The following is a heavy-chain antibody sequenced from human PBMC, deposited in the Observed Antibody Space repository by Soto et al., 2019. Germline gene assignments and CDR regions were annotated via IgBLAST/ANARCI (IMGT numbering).Heavy chain of an antibody. D-gene: IGHD2-2*02. CDR1: GYTFTSYG. J-gene: IGHJ6*02. Sequence: ASVKVSCKASGYTFTSYGISWVRQAPGQGLEWMGWISAYNGNTNYAQKLQGRVTMTTDTSTSTAYMEPRSLRSDDTAVYYCARVGSRGEYQLLYADYYYYGMDVWGQGTTVTVSS. CDR3: ARVGSRGEYQLLYADYYYYGMDV. V-gene: IGHV1-18*01. CDR2: ISAYNGNT.